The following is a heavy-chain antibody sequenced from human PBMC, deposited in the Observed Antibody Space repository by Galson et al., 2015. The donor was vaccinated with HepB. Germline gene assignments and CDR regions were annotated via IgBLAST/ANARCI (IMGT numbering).Heavy chain of an antibody. CDR3: ASSDIDEERYCSSTSCYSLDY. V-gene: IGHV3-23*01. CDR1: GFTFSSYA. Sequence: SLRLSCAASGFTFSSYAMSWVRQAPGEGLEWVSAISGSGGSTYYADSVKGRFTISRDNSKNTLYLQMNSLRAEDTAVYYCASSDIDEERYCSSTSCYSLDYWGQGTLVTVSS. J-gene: IGHJ4*02. CDR2: ISGSGGST. D-gene: IGHD2-2*02.